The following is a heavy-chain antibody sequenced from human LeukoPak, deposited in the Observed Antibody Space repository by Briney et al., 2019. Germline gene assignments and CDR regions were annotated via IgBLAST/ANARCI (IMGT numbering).Heavy chain of an antibody. CDR1: GGSISSGSYY. CDR3: ARDRVVVPAANAFDI. J-gene: IGHJ3*02. Sequence: SETLSLTCTVSGGSISSGSYYWSWIRQPAGKGLEWIERIYTSGSTNYNPSLKSRVTISVDTSKNQFSLKLSSVTAADTAVYYCARDRVVVPAANAFDIWGQGTMVTVSS. CDR2: IYTSGST. V-gene: IGHV4-61*02. D-gene: IGHD2-2*01.